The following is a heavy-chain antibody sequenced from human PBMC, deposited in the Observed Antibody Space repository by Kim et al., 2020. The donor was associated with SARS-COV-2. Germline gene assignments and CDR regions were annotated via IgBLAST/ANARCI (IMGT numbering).Heavy chain of an antibody. CDR2: IGTAGDT. J-gene: IGHJ6*02. Sequence: GGSLRLSCAASGFTFSSYDMHWVRQATGKGLEWVSAIGTAGDTYYPGSVKGRFTISRENAKNSLYLQMNSLRAGDTAVYYCARDRVVRGVKGYYGMDVWGQGTTVTVSS. D-gene: IGHD3-10*01. CDR3: ARDRVVRGVKGYYGMDV. V-gene: IGHV3-13*04. CDR1: GFTFSSYD.